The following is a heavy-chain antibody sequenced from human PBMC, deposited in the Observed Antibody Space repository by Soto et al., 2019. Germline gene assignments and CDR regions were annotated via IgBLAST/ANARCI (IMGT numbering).Heavy chain of an antibody. CDR3: ARDPVSITIFGVVICGGDYYGMDV. D-gene: IGHD3-3*01. CDR2: IWYDGSNK. Sequence: QVQLVESGGGVVQPGRSLRLSCAASGFTFSSYGMHWVRQAPGKGLEWVAVIWYDGSNKYYADSVRGRFTISRDNSKNTLYLQMNSLRAEDTAVYYCARDPVSITIFGVVICGGDYYGMDVWGQETTVTVSS. CDR1: GFTFSSYG. J-gene: IGHJ6*02. V-gene: IGHV3-33*01.